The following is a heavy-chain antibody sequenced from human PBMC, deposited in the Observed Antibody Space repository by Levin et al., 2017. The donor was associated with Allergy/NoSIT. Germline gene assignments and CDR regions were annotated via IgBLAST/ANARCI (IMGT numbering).Heavy chain of an antibody. CDR1: GFTFSSYS. J-gene: IGHJ3*02. CDR2: ISSSSSTI. D-gene: IGHD4-23*01. CDR3: ARGGDYGDKRTLGAFDI. V-gene: IGHV3-48*02. Sequence: GESLKISCAASGFTFSSYSMNWVRQAPGKGLEWVSYISSSSSTIYYADSVKGRFTISRDNAKNSLYLQMNSLRDEDTAVYYCARGGDYGDKRTLGAFDIWGQGTMVTVSS.